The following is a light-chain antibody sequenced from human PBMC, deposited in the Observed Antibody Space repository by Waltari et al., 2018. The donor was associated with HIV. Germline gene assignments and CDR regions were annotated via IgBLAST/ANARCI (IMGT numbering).Light chain of an antibody. CDR1: ESVSSSY. CDR2: GAS. Sequence: EIVLTQSPGTQSLSPGERDTLSCRASESVSSSYLAWYQQKPGQAPRLLTYGASTRATDIPDRFSGSGSGTDFTLTISRLEPEDFAVYFCQLYSASITFGQGTRLEIK. CDR3: QLYSASIT. V-gene: IGKV3-20*01. J-gene: IGKJ5*01.